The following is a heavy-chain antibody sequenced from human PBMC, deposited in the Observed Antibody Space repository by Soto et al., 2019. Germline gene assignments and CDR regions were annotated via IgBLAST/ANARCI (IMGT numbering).Heavy chain of an antibody. CDR3: ARDRQGGWPFDY. CDR2: ISSSSSYI. V-gene: IGHV3-21*01. CDR1: GVRFSSYG. J-gene: IGHJ4*02. Sequence: PGGSLGLSCAASGVRFSSYGVNWVRQAPGKGLEWVSSISSSSSYIYYADSVKGRFTISRDNAKNSLYLQMNSLRAEDTAVYYCARDRQGGWPFDYWGQGTLVTVSS. D-gene: IGHD6-19*01.